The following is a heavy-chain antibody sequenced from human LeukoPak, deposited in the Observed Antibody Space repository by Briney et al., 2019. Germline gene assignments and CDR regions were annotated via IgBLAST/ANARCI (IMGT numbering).Heavy chain of an antibody. Sequence: GGSLRLSCAASGFTFSSYAVHWVRQAPGKGLEWVAVISYDGSNKYYADSVKGRFTISRDNSKNTLYLQMNSLRAEDTAVYYCARRFSSSTLDYWGQGTLVTVSS. V-gene: IGHV3-30*04. J-gene: IGHJ4*02. CDR2: ISYDGSNK. CDR1: GFTFSSYA. D-gene: IGHD6-6*01. CDR3: ARRFSSSTLDY.